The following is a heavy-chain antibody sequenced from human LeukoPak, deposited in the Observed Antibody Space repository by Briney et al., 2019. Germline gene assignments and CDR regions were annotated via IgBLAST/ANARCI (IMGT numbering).Heavy chain of an antibody. V-gene: IGHV4-4*02. Sequence: GSLRLSCAASGFTVSSNYMNWVRQPPGKGLEWIGEIYHSGSTNYNPSLKSRVTISVDKSKNQFSLKLSSVTAADTAVYYCARDNDWELLPDWGQGTLVTVSS. CDR1: GFTVSSNY. J-gene: IGHJ4*02. CDR3: ARDNDWELLPD. D-gene: IGHD1-26*01. CDR2: IYHSGST.